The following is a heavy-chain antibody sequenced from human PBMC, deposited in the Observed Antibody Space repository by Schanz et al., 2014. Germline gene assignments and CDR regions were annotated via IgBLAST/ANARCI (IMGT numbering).Heavy chain of an antibody. CDR2: ISWNRGSI. CDR3: AKDRQNRVKHVGYYYGMDV. D-gene: IGHD1-26*01. J-gene: IGHJ6*02. CDR1: GFTFDDYA. Sequence: EVQLVESGGGLVQPGRSLRLSCAASGFTFDDYAMHWVRQAPGKGLEWVSGISWNRGSIGYADSVKGRFAISRDDSKNSRYLQMNSLRAEDTALYYCAKDRQNRVKHVGYYYGMDVWGQGTTVTVSS. V-gene: IGHV3-9*01.